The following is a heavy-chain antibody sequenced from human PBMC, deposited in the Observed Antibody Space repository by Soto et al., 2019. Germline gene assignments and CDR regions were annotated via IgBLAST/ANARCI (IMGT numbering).Heavy chain of an antibody. V-gene: IGHV3-15*01. D-gene: IGHD1-26*01. Sequence: PGGSLRLSCAASGFTFSNAWMSWVRQAPGKGLEWVGRIKSETNGGTTDYAAPVKGTFTISRDDSKNTLYLQMNSLRAEDTAVYYCAGGTYYYYGMDVWGQGTTVTVSS. J-gene: IGHJ6*02. CDR1: GFTFSNAW. CDR2: IKSETNGGTT. CDR3: AGGTYYYYGMDV.